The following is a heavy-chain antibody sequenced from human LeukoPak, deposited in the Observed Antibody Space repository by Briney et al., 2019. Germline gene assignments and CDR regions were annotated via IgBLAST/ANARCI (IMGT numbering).Heavy chain of an antibody. J-gene: IGHJ3*02. V-gene: IGHV4-31*03. CDR2: IYYSGST. D-gene: IGHD6-19*01. CDR1: GGSISSGGYY. CDR3: ASEIVAGIAVAGTSGAFDI. Sequence: SETLSLTCTVSGGSISSGGYYWSWIRQHPGKGLEWIGYIYYSGSTYYNPSLKSRVTISVDTSKNQFSLKLSSVTAADTAVYYCASEIVAGIAVAGTSGAFDIWGQGTMVTVSS.